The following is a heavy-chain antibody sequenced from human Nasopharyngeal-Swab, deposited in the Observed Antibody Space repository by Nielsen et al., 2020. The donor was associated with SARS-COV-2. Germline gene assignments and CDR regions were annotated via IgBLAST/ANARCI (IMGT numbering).Heavy chain of an antibody. CDR3: ARVRRGLTNWYFDL. CDR1: GGSFSGYY. CDR2: INHSGST. Sequence: SETLSLTCAVYGGSFSGYYWSWIRQPQGKGLEWIGEINHSGSTNYNPSLKSRVTISVDTSKNQFSLKLSSVTAADTAVYYCARVRRGLTNWYFDLWGRGTLVTVSS. D-gene: IGHD1/OR15-1a*01. V-gene: IGHV4-34*01. J-gene: IGHJ2*01.